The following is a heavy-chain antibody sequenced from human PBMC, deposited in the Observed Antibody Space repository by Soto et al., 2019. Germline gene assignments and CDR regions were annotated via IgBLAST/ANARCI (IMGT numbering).Heavy chain of an antibody. CDR3: ATDNVRVGASTGAYYYYGMDV. D-gene: IGHD1-26*01. V-gene: IGHV3-7*01. CDR1: GFTFSSYW. Sequence: PXASLILSCAASGFTFSSYWISWVRQAPGKGLEWVANIKQDGSEKYYVDSVKGRFTISRDNAKSSVYLQMNSLRAEDTAVYYCATDNVRVGASTGAYYYYGMDVWGQGTTVTVSS. J-gene: IGHJ6*02. CDR2: IKQDGSEK.